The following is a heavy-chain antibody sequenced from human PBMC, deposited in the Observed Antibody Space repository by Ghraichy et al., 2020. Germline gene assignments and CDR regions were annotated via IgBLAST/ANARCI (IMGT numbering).Heavy chain of an antibody. CDR1: GGSFSGYY. CDR3: ARGSYDFWSGYYANLNWFDP. J-gene: IGHJ5*02. V-gene: IGHV4-34*01. Sequence: SETLSLTCAVYGGSFSGYYWSWIRQPPGKGLEWIGEINHSGSTNYNPSLKSRVTISVDTSKNQFSLKLSSVTVADTAVYYCARGSYDFWSGYYANLNWFDPWGQGTLVTVSS. D-gene: IGHD3-3*01. CDR2: INHSGST.